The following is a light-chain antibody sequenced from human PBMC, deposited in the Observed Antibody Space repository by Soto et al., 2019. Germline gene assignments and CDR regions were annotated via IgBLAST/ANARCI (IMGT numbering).Light chain of an antibody. J-gene: IGKJ3*01. CDR3: HQYGGSRRQ. CDR2: RAS. V-gene: IGKV3-20*01. CDR1: QSINSF. Sequence: EIVLTQSPGTLGLSPGEGATRSCRASQSINSFLAWYQQRRGQAPRLLIHRASNTATGIPDRFSGSGSGPDFTLNISRREPEDFAVYYCHQYGGSRRQVGPGTNADSK.